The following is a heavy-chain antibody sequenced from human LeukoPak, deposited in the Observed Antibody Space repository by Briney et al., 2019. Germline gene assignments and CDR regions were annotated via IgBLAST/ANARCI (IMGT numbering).Heavy chain of an antibody. J-gene: IGHJ4*02. V-gene: IGHV1-2*02. D-gene: IGHD2-21*02. CDR2: INPNSGGT. CDR3: ARDGDEGGDDYFDY. CDR1: GYXFTGYY. Sequence: ASVKVSCKASGYXFTGYYIHWVRQAPGQGLQWMGWINPNSGGTNYAQKFQGRVTMTRDTSISTAYMELSRLRSDDTAVYYCARDGDEGGDDYFDYWGQGTLVTVSS.